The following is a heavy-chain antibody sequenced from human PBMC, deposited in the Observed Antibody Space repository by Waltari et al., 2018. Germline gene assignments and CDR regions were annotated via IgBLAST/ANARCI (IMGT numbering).Heavy chain of an antibody. D-gene: IGHD3-3*01. Sequence: QVQLQESGPGLVKPSETLSLTCAVSGYSISSGYYWGWIRQPPGKGLEWVGSIYHSGSTYYNPSLKSRVTISVDTSKNQFSLKLSSVTAADTAVYYCAKGHYDFWSGYEAPSLGSSNNWFDPWGQGTLVTVSS. J-gene: IGHJ5*02. CDR1: GYSISSGYY. V-gene: IGHV4-38-2*01. CDR3: AKGHYDFWSGYEAPSLGSSNNWFDP. CDR2: IYHSGST.